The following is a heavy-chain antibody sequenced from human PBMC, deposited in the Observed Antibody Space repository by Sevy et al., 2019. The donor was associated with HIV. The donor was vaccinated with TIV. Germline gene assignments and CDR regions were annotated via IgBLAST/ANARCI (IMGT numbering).Heavy chain of an antibody. V-gene: IGHV3-23*01. Sequence: GGSLRLSCAASGFAFYDYSMSWIRQAPGKGLEWVATLSFGWGKINYADSVKGRFTISRDNSKNSFYLQMDNLRVEDMALYYCAREGCTRPHDYWGQGTRVTVSS. J-gene: IGHJ4*02. CDR1: GFAFYDYS. CDR2: LSFGWGKI. CDR3: AREGCTRPHDY. D-gene: IGHD2-8*01.